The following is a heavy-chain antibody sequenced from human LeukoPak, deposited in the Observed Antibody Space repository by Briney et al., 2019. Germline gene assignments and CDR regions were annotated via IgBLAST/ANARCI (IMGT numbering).Heavy chain of an antibody. D-gene: IGHD6-13*01. CDR3: AKDMAAAGFDY. Sequence: GGSLRLSCAASGFTFSNYDMHWVRQAPGKGLEWVSLISGDGGSTYYADSVKGRFTISRDNSKNSLYLQMNSLRTEDTALYYCAKDMAAAGFDYWGQGTLVTVSS. V-gene: IGHV3-43*02. CDR2: ISGDGGST. J-gene: IGHJ4*02. CDR1: GFTFSNYD.